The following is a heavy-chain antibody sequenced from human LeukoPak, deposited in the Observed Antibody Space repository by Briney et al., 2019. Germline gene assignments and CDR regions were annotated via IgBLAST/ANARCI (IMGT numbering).Heavy chain of an antibody. D-gene: IGHD3-16*01. Sequence: GGSLRLSCAASGFTLSSYSTNWVRHAPGEGLEWVSYISSSSSTIYYADSVKGRFTISRDNAKNSLYLQMNRLRAEDTAVYYCASGGVDYWGQGTLVTVSS. J-gene: IGHJ4*02. CDR2: ISSSSSTI. V-gene: IGHV3-48*01. CDR3: ASGGVDY. CDR1: GFTLSSYS.